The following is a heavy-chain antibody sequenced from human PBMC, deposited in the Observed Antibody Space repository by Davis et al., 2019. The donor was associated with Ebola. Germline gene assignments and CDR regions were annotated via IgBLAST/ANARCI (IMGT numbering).Heavy chain of an antibody. CDR3: ARRGKQQRLGWFDP. Sequence: PSETLSLTCAVSGGSISSSNWWSWVRQPPGKGLEWIGEIYHSGSTNYNPSLKSRVTMSVDTSKNQFSLKLSSVTAADTAVYYCARRGKQQRLGWFDPWGQGTLVTVSS. CDR1: GGSISSSNW. J-gene: IGHJ5*02. CDR2: IYHSGST. V-gene: IGHV4-4*02. D-gene: IGHD6-13*01.